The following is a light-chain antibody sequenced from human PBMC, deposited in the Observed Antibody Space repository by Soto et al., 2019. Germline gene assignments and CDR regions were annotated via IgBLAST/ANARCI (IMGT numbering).Light chain of an antibody. CDR2: AAS. CDR3: QQRSRWPRDT. Sequence: EVVLTQSPATLSLSPGESATLSCRASQNVGHNLAWCQQTPGQAPRLLIYAASDRATGIPARFRGSGSDTDFTLTITSVEPEDFAVYYCQQRSRWPRDTFGQGTKLEIK. V-gene: IGKV3-11*01. J-gene: IGKJ2*01. CDR1: QNVGHN.